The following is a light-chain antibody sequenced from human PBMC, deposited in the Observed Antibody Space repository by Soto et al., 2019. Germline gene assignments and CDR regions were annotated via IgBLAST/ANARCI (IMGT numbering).Light chain of an antibody. CDR2: DAS. V-gene: IGKV3-11*01. CDR3: QQYYDWPWT. CDR1: QSVSSY. J-gene: IGKJ1*01. Sequence: EIVLTQSPATLSLSPGERATLSCRASQSVSSYLAWYQQKPGQAPRLLIFDASNRATGIPARFSGSGSGTDFTLTISSLEPEDFAVYYCQQYYDWPWTFGRGTRWIS.